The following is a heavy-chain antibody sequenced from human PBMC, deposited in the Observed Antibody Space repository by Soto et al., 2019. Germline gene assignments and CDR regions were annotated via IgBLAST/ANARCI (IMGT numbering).Heavy chain of an antibody. V-gene: IGHV4-59*08. CDR1: GGSISSFY. CDR2: IYDSGKT. J-gene: IGHJ4*02. CDR3: GRHPGTFGVINSFDY. D-gene: IGHD3-3*01. Sequence: PSETLSLTCTVSGGSISSFYWSWIRQPPGKGLEWIASIYDSGKTNYNPSLKSRVTISVDTSKNQFSLKLTSVTAADTAVYYCGRHPGTFGVINSFDYWGQGTLVTVSS.